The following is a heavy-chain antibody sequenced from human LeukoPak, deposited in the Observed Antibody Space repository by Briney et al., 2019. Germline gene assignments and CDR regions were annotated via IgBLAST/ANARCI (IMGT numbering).Heavy chain of an antibody. CDR3: AREGYSSSWPFDAFDI. D-gene: IGHD6-13*01. CDR1: GVTFSGYY. CDR2: IYTSGST. Sequence: SETLSLTCAASGVTFSGYYWSWIRQPAGRGLERIGRIYTSGSTNYNPSLKSRVTMSVDTSKNQFSLKLSSVTAADTAGYYCAREGYSSSWPFDAFDIWGQGTMVTVSS. J-gene: IGHJ3*02. V-gene: IGHV4-4*07.